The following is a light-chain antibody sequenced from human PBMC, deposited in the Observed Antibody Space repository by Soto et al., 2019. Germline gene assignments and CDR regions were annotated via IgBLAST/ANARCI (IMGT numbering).Light chain of an antibody. CDR3: QQYNNWPLT. CDR2: GAS. J-gene: IGKJ1*01. Sequence: EIVMTQSPATLSVSPGERVTLSCRASQSVRTNLAWYQQNPGQAPRLLIYGASTRATGIPARFSGSGSGTEFTLIISSLQSEDFAVYYCQQYNNWPLTFGQGTKVEFK. V-gene: IGKV3-15*01. CDR1: QSVRTN.